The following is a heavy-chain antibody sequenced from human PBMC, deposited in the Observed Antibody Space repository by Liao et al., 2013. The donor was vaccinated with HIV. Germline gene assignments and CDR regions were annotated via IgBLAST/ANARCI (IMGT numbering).Heavy chain of an antibody. D-gene: IGHD1-1*01. J-gene: IGHJ1*01. CDR1: GASISSEY. CDR2: IHNSGNT. Sequence: QVQLQESGPGLVKPSETLSLTCTVSGASISSEYWSWIRQPAGKGLEWIGRIHNSGNTNYSPALKGRLTMSLDTSKNQFSLRLSSVTAADTAIYYCARDFXNNNWYGYFHHWGQGAVVIVSS. CDR3: ARDFXNNNWYGYFHH. V-gene: IGHV4-4*07.